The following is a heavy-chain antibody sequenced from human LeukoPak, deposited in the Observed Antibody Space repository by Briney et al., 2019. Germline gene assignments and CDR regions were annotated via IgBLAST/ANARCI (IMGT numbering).Heavy chain of an antibody. CDR1: GYTFTDYY. Sequence: GASVKVSCKASGYTFTDYYMHWVRQAPGQRLEWMGIINPSSGSTTYAQRFQGRVTMTRDTSTSTVYMGLSSLRSEDTAVYYCARLRVPHYYDTTGYYDYWGQGTLVTVSS. D-gene: IGHD3-22*01. CDR3: ARLRVPHYYDTTGYYDY. CDR2: INPSSGST. V-gene: IGHV1-46*01. J-gene: IGHJ4*02.